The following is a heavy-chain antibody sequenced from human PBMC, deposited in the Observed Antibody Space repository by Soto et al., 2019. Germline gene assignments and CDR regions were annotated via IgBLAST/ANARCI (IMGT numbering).Heavy chain of an antibody. Sequence: SETLSLTCTVSGDSISSGANYWSWIRQPPGKGLEWIGYIYYSGSAYYNPTLKSRVTISVDTSKNQFSLKLSSVTAADTAVYYCARGSSSSWWVYWGQGTLVTVSS. CDR3: ARGSSSSWWVY. CDR2: IYYSGSA. CDR1: GDSISSGANY. J-gene: IGHJ4*02. D-gene: IGHD6-13*01. V-gene: IGHV4-30-4*02.